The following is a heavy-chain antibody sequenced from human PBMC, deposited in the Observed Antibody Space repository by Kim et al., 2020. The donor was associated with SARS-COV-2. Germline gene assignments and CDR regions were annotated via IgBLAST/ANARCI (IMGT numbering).Heavy chain of an antibody. J-gene: IGHJ3*02. CDR3: ARDWLEGGGYDAFDI. Sequence: SETLSLTCTVSGGSISSSSYYWGWIRQPPGKGLEWIGSIYYSGSTYYNPSLKSRVTISVDTSKNQFSLKLSSVTAADTAVYYCARDWLEGGGYDAFDIWGQGTMVTVSS. CDR2: IYYSGST. V-gene: IGHV4-39*07. D-gene: IGHD5-12*01. CDR1: GGSISSSSYY.